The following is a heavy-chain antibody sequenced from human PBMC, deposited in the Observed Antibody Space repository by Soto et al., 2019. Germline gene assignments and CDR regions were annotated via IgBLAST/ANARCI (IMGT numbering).Heavy chain of an antibody. Sequence: SETLSLTCTVSGGSVSSGSYYWSWIRQPPGKGLEWIGYIYYSGSTNYNPSLKSRVTISVDTSKNQFSLKLSSVTAADTAVYYGARGGQWLGYGMDVWGQGTTVTVSS. CDR2: IYYSGST. J-gene: IGHJ6*02. D-gene: IGHD6-19*01. V-gene: IGHV4-61*01. CDR3: ARGGQWLGYGMDV. CDR1: GGSVSSGSYY.